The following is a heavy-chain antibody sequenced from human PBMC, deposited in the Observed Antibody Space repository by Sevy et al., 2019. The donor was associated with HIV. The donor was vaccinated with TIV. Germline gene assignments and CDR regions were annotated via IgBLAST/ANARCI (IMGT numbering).Heavy chain of an antibody. CDR3: ATAPGYFDSSPFDY. CDR1: GFTFSNAW. J-gene: IGHJ4*02. D-gene: IGHD3-22*01. V-gene: IGHV3-15*01. CDR2: IKSKIDGETT. Sequence: GGSLRLSCAVSGFTFSNAWMNWVRQAPGTGLQWVGLIKSKIDGETTDYAAPVKGRFTISRDDSKNTVYLQMNSLKTGENAVYYCATAPGYFDSSPFDYWGPGTLVTVSS.